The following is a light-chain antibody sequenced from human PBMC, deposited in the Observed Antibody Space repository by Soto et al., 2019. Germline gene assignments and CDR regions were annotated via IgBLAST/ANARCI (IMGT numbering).Light chain of an antibody. CDR1: SSDVGGYNY. CDR2: EVS. J-gene: IGLJ2*01. CDR3: SSYAGSNMVV. Sequence: QSVLTQPLSASGSPGQSVTISCTGTSSDVGGYNYVSWYQQHPGKAPKLMIYEVSKRPSGVPDRFSGSKSGNTASLTVSGLQAEDEADYYCSSYAGSNMVVFGGGTKLTVL. V-gene: IGLV2-8*01.